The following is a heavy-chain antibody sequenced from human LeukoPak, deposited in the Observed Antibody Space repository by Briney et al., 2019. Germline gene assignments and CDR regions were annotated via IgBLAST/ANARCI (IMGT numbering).Heavy chain of an antibody. J-gene: IGHJ6*03. D-gene: IGHD1-26*01. CDR2: IYYSGST. CDR1: GGSISSSSYY. Sequence: SETLSLTCTVSGGSISSSSYYWGWIRQPPGKGLGWIGSIYYSGSTYYNPSLKSRVTISVDTSKNQFSLKLSSVTAADTAVYYCARDELSGSYPYYYYYMDVWGKGTTVTVSS. CDR3: ARDELSGSYPYYYYYMDV. V-gene: IGHV4-39*07.